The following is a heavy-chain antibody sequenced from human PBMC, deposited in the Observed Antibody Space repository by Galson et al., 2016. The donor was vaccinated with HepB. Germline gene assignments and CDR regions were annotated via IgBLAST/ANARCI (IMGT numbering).Heavy chain of an antibody. CDR2: ISDSGTGT. V-gene: IGHV3-23*01. CDR1: GFTFSNYA. CDR3: ARNKEVGLRTEWAY. J-gene: IGHJ4*02. Sequence: SLRLSCAASGFTFSNYAMIWVRQAPGKGLEWVSGISDSGTGTWYADSVKGRFTISRDNSKNKVYLQMNNVRVEDTAVYYCARNKEVGLRTEWAYWGQGTLVTVSS. D-gene: IGHD1-26*01.